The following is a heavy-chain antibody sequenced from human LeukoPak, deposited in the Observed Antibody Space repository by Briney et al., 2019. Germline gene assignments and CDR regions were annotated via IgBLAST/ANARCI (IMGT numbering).Heavy chain of an antibody. Sequence: SVKVSCKASGGTFSGHAISWVRQAPGQGLEWMGGIISIFGTVKYAQKFQGRVTITADESTGTAYMELSSLRSEDTAVYYCASSNGPVGATDQDSYYYYYMDVWGKGTTVTVSS. D-gene: IGHD1-26*01. CDR3: ASSNGPVGATDQDSYYYYYMDV. CDR2: IISIFGTV. J-gene: IGHJ6*03. V-gene: IGHV1-69*01. CDR1: GGTFSGHA.